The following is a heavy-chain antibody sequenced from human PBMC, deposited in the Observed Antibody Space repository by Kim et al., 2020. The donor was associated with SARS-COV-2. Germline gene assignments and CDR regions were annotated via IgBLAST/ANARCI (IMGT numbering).Heavy chain of an antibody. CDR2: NNPVDGSA. V-gene: IGHV1-46*01. CDR3: ARDLASGMDV. J-gene: IGHJ6*02. Sequence: ASVKVSCKASGYTFITYFIHWVRQAPGQGLEWMGVNNPVDGSATYAQNFQNRVTLTRDTSTSTVYMDLSSLRSEDTAVYYCARDLASGMDVWGQGTSVIVSS. CDR1: GYTFITYF.